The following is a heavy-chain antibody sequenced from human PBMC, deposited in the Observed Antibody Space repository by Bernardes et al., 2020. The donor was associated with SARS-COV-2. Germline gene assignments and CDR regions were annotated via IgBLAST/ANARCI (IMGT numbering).Heavy chain of an antibody. CDR2: ISWNSGSL. CDR1: GFTFDDYA. D-gene: IGHD6-19*01. J-gene: IGHJ3*02. V-gene: IGHV3-9*01. Sequence: GGSLRLSCAASGFTFDDYAMHWVRQAPGKGLEWVSGISWNSGSLGYADSVKGRFTISRDNAKNSLYLQMNSLRAEDTALYYCANSPLGSGWPIWGQGTMVTVSS. CDR3: ANSPLGSGWPI.